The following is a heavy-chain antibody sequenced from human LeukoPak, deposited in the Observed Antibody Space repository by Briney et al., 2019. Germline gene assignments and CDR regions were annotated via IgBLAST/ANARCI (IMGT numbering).Heavy chain of an antibody. CDR2: INPNSGGT. J-gene: IGHJ4*02. CDR1: GYTFTGYY. CDR3: ARDYYDSSGYPERIDY. V-gene: IGHV1-2*02. Sequence: GASVKVSCKASGYTFTGYYMHWVRQAPGQGLGWMGWINPNSGGTNYAQKFQGRVTMTRDTSISTAYMELSRLRSDDTAVYYCARDYYDSSGYPERIDYWGQGTLVTVSS. D-gene: IGHD3-22*01.